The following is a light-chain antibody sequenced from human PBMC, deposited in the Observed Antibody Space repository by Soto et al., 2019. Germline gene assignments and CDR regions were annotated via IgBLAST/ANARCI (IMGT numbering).Light chain of an antibody. CDR3: HQYGSSPWT. V-gene: IGKV3-20*01. J-gene: IGKJ1*01. CDR2: GAS. CDR1: QSVSSY. Sequence: EIVLTQSPATLSLSPGERATLSCRASQSVSSYLAWYQQKPGQAPRLLIYGASSRATGIPDRFSGSGSGTDFTLTISRLGPEDFAVYYCHQYGSSPWTFGQGTKVDIK.